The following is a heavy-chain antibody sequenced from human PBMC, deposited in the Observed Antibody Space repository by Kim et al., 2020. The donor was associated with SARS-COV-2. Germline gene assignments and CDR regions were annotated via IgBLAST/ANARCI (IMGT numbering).Heavy chain of an antibody. CDR2: IRNKANNYAT. J-gene: IGHJ6*02. CDR1: GFTFSGSG. Sequence: GSLRLSCAASGFTFSGSGLHWVRQASGKGLEWVGRIRNKANNYATAYAASVKGRFTISRDDSKNTAYLQMNSLKTEDTAVYYCSKGGVYPMDVWGQGTTVTVSS. V-gene: IGHV3-73*01. D-gene: IGHD3-16*01. CDR3: SKGGVYPMDV.